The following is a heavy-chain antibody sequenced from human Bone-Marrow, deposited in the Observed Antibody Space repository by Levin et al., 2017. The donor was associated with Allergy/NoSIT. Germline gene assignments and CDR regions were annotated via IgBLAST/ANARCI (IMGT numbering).Heavy chain of an antibody. CDR1: GFTFSSFA. CDR3: AKTREFGYGPFDY. Sequence: GEPLKISCTASGFTFSSFAMHWVRQAPGKGLEWVSFISNDGSDKYYSDSVKGRFIISRDNSKNTVFLQMNSLRPDDTALYYCAKTREFGYGPFDYWGRGTLVTVSS. J-gene: IGHJ4*02. CDR2: ISNDGSDK. V-gene: IGHV3-30*18. D-gene: IGHD5-18*01.